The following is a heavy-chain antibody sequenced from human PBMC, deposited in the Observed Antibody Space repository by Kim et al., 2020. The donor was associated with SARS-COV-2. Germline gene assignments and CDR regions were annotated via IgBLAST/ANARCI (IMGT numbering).Heavy chain of an antibody. D-gene: IGHD2-21*02. V-gene: IGHV3-7*01. Sequence: GGSLRLSCAASGFTSSTYWMSWVRQAPGMRLEWVANINQEGSEEHYVDSVKGRFSISRDNAKNSLFLQMNALRVEDTGVYYCVRDFHKVVVTSYYYYMDVWGKGTPVTVSS. CDR1: GFTSSTYW. CDR3: VRDFHKVVVTSYYYYMDV. J-gene: IGHJ6*03. CDR2: INQEGSEE.